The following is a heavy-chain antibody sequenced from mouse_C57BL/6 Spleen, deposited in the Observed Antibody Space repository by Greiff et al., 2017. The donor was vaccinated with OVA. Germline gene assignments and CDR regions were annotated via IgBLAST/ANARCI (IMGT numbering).Heavy chain of an antibody. CDR3: ARSLYGSRDFDY. J-gene: IGHJ2*01. V-gene: IGHV1-55*01. CDR2: IYPGSGST. Sequence: QVQLQQPGAELVKPGASVKMSCKASGYTFTSYWITWVKQRPGQGLEWIGDIYPGSGSTIYNEKFKSKATLTVDTSSSTAYMQLSSLTSEDSAVYYCARSLYGSRDFDYWGQGTTLTVSS. D-gene: IGHD1-1*01. CDR1: GYTFTSYW.